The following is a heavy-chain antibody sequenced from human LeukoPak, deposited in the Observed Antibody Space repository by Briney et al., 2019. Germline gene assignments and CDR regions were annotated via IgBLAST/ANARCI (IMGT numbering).Heavy chain of an antibody. D-gene: IGHD2-15*01. Sequence: EAGGSLRLSCAASGFTFSSYEMNWVRQAPGKGLEWVSYISSSGSTIYYADSVKGRFTISRDNAKNSLYLQMNSLRAEDTAVYYCARDGLAAATLHWCFDLWGRGTLVTVSS. J-gene: IGHJ2*01. CDR1: GFTFSSYE. V-gene: IGHV3-48*03. CDR3: ARDGLAAATLHWCFDL. CDR2: ISSSGSTI.